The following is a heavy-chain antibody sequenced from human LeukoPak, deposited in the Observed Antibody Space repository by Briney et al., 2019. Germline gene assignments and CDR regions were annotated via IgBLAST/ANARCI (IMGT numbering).Heavy chain of an antibody. Sequence: GASVKVSCKASGGTFSSYAISWVRQAPGQGLEWMGGIIPIFGTANYAQEFQGRVTITADESTSTAYMELSSLRSEDTAVYYCARAAAAAGGDYYYYYGMDVWGQGTTVTVSS. J-gene: IGHJ6*02. V-gene: IGHV1-69*13. CDR3: ARAAAAAGGDYYYYYGMDV. CDR2: IIPIFGTA. D-gene: IGHD6-13*01. CDR1: GGTFSSYA.